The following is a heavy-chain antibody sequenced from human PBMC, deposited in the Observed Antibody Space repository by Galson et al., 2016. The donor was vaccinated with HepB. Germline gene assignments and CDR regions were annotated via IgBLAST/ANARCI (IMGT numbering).Heavy chain of an antibody. V-gene: IGHV3-48*01. Sequence: SLRLSCAASGFTFNTYSMNWVRQAPGKGLEWVSYISSSSGTVYYTDSVQGRFTISRDNARNSLYLQMNSLRAEDTAVYYCARTKYYYGSSGYVYFDYWGQGILVTVSS. D-gene: IGHD3-22*01. CDR2: ISSSSGTV. J-gene: IGHJ4*02. CDR1: GFTFNTYS. CDR3: ARTKYYYGSSGYVYFDY.